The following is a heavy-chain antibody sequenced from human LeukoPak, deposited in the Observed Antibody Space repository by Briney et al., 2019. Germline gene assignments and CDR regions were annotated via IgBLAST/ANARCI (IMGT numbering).Heavy chain of an antibody. J-gene: IGHJ4*02. CDR2: IKQDGSEK. D-gene: IGHD3-10*01. Sequence: GGSLRLSCAASGFNFSSYWMSWVRQAPGKGLEWVANIKQDGSEKYYVDSVKGRFTISRDNAKNSLYLQMNSLRAEDTAVYYCARGDQITMVRGVTPFDYWGQGTLVTVSS. CDR3: ARGDQITMVRGVTPFDY. V-gene: IGHV3-7*01. CDR1: GFNFSSYW.